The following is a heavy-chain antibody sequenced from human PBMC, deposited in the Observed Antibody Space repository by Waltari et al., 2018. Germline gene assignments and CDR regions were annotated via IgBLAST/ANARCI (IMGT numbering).Heavy chain of an antibody. CDR2: IYHSGST. J-gene: IGHJ4*02. CDR3: ARLKAAADYYFDY. V-gene: IGHV4-38-2*01. Sequence: QVQLQESGPGLVKPSETLSLTCAVSGYSISSGYSWGWIRQPPGKGLEWIGSIYHSGSTYYNPSLKSRVTISVDTSKNQFSLKLSSVTAADTAVYYCARLKAAADYYFDYWGQGTLVTVS. CDR1: GYSISSGYS. D-gene: IGHD6-13*01.